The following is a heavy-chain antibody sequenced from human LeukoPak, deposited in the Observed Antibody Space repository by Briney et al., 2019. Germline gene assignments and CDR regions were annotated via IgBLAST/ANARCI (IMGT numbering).Heavy chain of an antibody. J-gene: IGHJ4*02. CDR3: SGYYY. Sequence: AGGSLRLSCSASGFTFSSYAMHWVRQAPGKRLEYVSAITTNGGSTYYADSVKGRFTISRDNSKNALYLQMSRLTVEDTAVYYCSGYYYWGQGTLVTVSS. D-gene: IGHD3-22*01. V-gene: IGHV3-64D*06. CDR1: GFTFSSYA. CDR2: ITTNGGST.